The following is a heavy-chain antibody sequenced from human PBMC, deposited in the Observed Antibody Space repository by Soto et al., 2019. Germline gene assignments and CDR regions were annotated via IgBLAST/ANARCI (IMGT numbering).Heavy chain of an antibody. V-gene: IGHV4-59*01. CDR1: GGSISSYY. CDR2: IYYSGST. CDR3: ARLRGSHYYYGMDV. D-gene: IGHD3-10*01. Sequence: TSETLSLTCTVSGGSISSYYWSWIRQPPGKGLEWIGYIYYSGSTNYNPSLKSRVTISVDTSKNQFSLKLSSVTAADTAVYYCARLRGSHYYYGMDVWGQGTTVTVSS. J-gene: IGHJ6*02.